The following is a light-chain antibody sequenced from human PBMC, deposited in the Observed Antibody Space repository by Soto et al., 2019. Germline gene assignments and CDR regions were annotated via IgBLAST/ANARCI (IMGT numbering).Light chain of an antibody. V-gene: IGKV3-11*01. J-gene: IGKJ4*01. CDR1: QSVSSY. CDR3: QQRTNWPPLT. Sequence: EIVLTQSPATLSLSPGERATLSCRASQSVSSYLAWYQQKPGQAPRLLIYDASNRATGIPARFSGSGSGTDFSLTISSLEPEDSGVYYCQQRTNWPPLTFGGGTKVDIK. CDR2: DAS.